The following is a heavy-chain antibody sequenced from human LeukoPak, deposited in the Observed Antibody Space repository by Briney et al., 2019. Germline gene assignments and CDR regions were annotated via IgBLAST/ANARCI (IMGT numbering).Heavy chain of an antibody. CDR1: GYTFTSYG. D-gene: IGHD3-22*01. CDR2: VNPNSANT. V-gene: IGHV1-8*02. CDR3: AIKLSSGGY. Sequence: GASVKVSCKASGYTFTSYGISWVRQATGQGLEWMGWVNPNSANTAYAQKLQGRVTMTRNTSISTAYMELSSLRSEDTAVYYCAIKLSSGGYWGQGTLVTVSS. J-gene: IGHJ4*02.